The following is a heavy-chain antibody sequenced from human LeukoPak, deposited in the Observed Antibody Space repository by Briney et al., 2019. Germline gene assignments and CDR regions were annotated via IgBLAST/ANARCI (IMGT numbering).Heavy chain of an antibody. V-gene: IGHV3-7*05. CDR1: GFTFSSYW. D-gene: IGHD2/OR15-2a*01. J-gene: IGHJ4*02. Sequence: GGSLRLSCAASGFTFSSYWMSWVRQAPGEGLEWVANIKEDGSEKNYVDSVKSRFTISRDNAKNSLYLQMNSLRAEDTAVYYCARGGGRHVEYWGQGNLVTVSS. CDR2: IKEDGSEK. CDR3: ARGGGRHVEY.